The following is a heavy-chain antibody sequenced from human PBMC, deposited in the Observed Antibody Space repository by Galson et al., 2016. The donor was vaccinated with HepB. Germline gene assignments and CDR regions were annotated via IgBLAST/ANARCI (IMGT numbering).Heavy chain of an antibody. CDR2: IKPSGDIT. D-gene: IGHD3-22*01. Sequence: SVKVSCKASGFTFTNYYMHWVRQAPGQGLEWMGIIKPSGDITIYAQKFQGRVTMTRDTSTSTDYMELSSLRSEDTAIYYCARDQRHYYDSSGSRPYYWGQGTLVIVSS. CDR1: GFTFTNYY. J-gene: IGHJ4*02. CDR3: ARDQRHYYDSSGSRPYY. V-gene: IGHV1-46*01.